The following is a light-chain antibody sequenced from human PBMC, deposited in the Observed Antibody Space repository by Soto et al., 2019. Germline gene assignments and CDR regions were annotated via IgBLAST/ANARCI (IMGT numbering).Light chain of an antibody. Sequence: DIQLTQSPSSLSASVGDRVTITCRASQSISSYLNWYQQKPGKAPKRLSYAASSLQSGVPSRFRGSGSGTDVTLTIRSLQPEDFATYYCQQCYSTRLTFGGGTKVEIK. CDR1: QSISSY. CDR3: QQCYSTRLT. CDR2: AAS. J-gene: IGKJ4*01. V-gene: IGKV1-39*01.